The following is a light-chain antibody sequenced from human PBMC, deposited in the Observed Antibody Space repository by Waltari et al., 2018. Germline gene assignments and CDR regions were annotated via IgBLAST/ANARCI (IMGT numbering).Light chain of an antibody. CDR3: CSYTIGNTFWV. V-gene: IGLV2-23*02. J-gene: IGLJ3*02. Sequence: QSALTQPASLSGSPGQSITIPCSGRSSDVGAYHHAPWYRQHPGKVPQVLIYEVNKRPSGVSNRFSGSKSGNTASLTISGLQAEDEADYYCCSYTIGNTFWVFGGGTKLTVL. CDR2: EVN. CDR1: SSDVGAYHH.